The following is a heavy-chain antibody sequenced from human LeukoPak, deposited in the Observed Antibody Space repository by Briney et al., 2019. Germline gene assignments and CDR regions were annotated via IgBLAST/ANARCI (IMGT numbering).Heavy chain of an antibody. D-gene: IGHD3-16*01. J-gene: IGHJ3*02. V-gene: IGHV3-43D*03. CDR3: VKGGYGGAFDI. CDR1: GFTPGFTFDDYA. CDR2: ISWDGGTT. Sequence: PGGSLRLSCAASGFTPGFTFDDYAMHWVRQAPGKGLEWVSFISWDGGTTDYTDSVKGRFTISRDNTNNALFLQLNSLSAEDTAFYFCVKGGYGGAFDIWGPGTLVTVSA.